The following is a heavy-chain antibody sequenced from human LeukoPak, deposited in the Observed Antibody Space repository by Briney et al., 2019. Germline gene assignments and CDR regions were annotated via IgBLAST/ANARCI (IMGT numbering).Heavy chain of an antibody. CDR3: ARVSDIVVVPAASLGFDP. D-gene: IGHD2-2*01. Sequence: SETLSLTCTVSGGSISSYYWSWIRQPPGKGLEWIGYIYYSGSTNYNPSLKSRVTISVDTSKNQFSLKLSSVTAADTAVYYCARVSDIVVVPAASLGFDPWGQGTLVTVSS. J-gene: IGHJ5*02. CDR1: GGSISSYY. V-gene: IGHV4-59*01. CDR2: IYYSGST.